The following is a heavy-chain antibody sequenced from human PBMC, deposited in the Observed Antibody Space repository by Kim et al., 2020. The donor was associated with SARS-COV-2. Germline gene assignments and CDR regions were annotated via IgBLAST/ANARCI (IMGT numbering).Heavy chain of an antibody. D-gene: IGHD2-15*01. J-gene: IGHJ4*02. V-gene: IGHV3-11*06. Sequence: SVKGRFPISRDNAQRSLYLQMNSLRAGDTAVYYCARRYCSAGGCYLDSWGQGTLVTVSS. CDR3: ARRYCSAGGCYLDS.